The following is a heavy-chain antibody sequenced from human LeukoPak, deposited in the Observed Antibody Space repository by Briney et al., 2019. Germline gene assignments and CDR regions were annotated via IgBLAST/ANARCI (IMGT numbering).Heavy chain of an antibody. CDR1: GFTFSDYA. CDR3: AKAGYSYGFYYYYMDV. V-gene: IGHV3-23*01. J-gene: IGHJ6*03. D-gene: IGHD5-18*01. CDR2: ISGSGRST. Sequence: GGSLRLSCAASGFTFSDYAMSWVRQAPGKVLVWVSGISGSGRSTYYADSVKGRFTISRDNSKNTLYLQMNSLRAEDTAVYYCAKAGYSYGFYYYYMDVWSKGTTVTVSS.